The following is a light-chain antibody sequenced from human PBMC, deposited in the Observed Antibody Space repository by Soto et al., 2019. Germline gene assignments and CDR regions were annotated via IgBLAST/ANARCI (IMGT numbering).Light chain of an antibody. CDR3: QQSSNWPRT. CDR2: DAS. J-gene: IGKJ1*01. CDR1: QSVNRD. Sequence: EVVMTQSPDTLSVSPGQTATLSCRASQSVNRDLLWYQQRPVQAPRLIIYDASTRATDIPPRFSGRGSGTEFTLTISNLQSEDFAVYYCQQSSNWPRTFGQGTQVEIK. V-gene: IGKV3-15*01.